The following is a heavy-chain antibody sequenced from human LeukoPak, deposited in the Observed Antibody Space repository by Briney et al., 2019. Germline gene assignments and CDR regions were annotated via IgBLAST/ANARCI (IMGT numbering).Heavy chain of an antibody. CDR1: GDSVSSNSAA. V-gene: IGHV6-1*01. CDR2: TYYRSKWYN. Sequence: SQTLSLTCAISGDSVSSNSAAWNWIRQSPSRGLEWLGRTYYRSKWYNDYAVSVKSRITINPDTSKNQCSLQLNSVTPEDTAVYYCARDGEENSGYDSYFDYWGQGTLVTVSS. CDR3: ARDGEENSGYDSYFDY. D-gene: IGHD5-12*01. J-gene: IGHJ4*02.